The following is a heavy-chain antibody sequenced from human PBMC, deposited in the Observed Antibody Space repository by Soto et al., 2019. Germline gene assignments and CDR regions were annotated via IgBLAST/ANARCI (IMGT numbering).Heavy chain of an antibody. CDR1: GGSFSGYY. CDR2: INHSGST. V-gene: IGHV4-34*01. J-gene: IGHJ3*02. D-gene: IGHD1-26*01. CDR3: ARDPTSLGGAFDI. Sequence: SETLSLTCAVYGGSFSGYYWSWIRQPPGKGLEWIGEINHSGSTNYNPSLKSRVTISVDTSKKQFSLNLISVTAADTAVYYCARDPTSLGGAFDIWGQGTMVTVSS.